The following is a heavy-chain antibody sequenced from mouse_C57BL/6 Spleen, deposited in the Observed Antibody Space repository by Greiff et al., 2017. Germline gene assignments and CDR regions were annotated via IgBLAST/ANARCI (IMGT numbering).Heavy chain of an antibody. CDR3: ASWDY. Sequence: EVQLQQSGPELVKPGASVKISCKASGYTFTDYYMNWVKQSHGQSLEWIGDINPNNGGTSYNQKFKGKATLTVDKSSSTAYMELRSLTSEDAAVYYCASWDYWGQGTTLTVSS. CDR1: GYTFTDYY. J-gene: IGHJ2*01. CDR2: INPNNGGT. V-gene: IGHV1-26*01.